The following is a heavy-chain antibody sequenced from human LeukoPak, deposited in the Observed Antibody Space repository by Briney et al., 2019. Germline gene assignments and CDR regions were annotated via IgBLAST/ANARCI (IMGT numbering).Heavy chain of an antibody. V-gene: IGHV4-39*07. CDR1: GGSISSSSYY. J-gene: IGHJ4*02. D-gene: IGHD3-3*01. CDR3: ARDRHHYDFWSGYYQSYYFDY. Sequence: PSETLSLTCTVSGGSISSSSYYWGWIRQPPGKGLEWIGSIYYSGSTYYNPSLKSRVTISVDTSKNQFSLKLSSVTAADTAVYYCARDRHHYDFWSGYYQSYYFDYWGQGTLVTVSS. CDR2: IYYSGST.